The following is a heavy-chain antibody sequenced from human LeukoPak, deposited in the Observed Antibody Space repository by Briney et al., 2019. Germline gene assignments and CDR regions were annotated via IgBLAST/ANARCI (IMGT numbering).Heavy chain of an antibody. CDR2: ISYDESDK. V-gene: IGHV3-30-3*01. CDR1: GFAFSSYA. J-gene: IGHJ4*02. Sequence: PGGSLRLSCAASGFAFSSYAMHWVRQAPGKGLEWVAVISYDESDKYYADSVKGRFTVSRDNSKNMLYLQMNSLRAEDTAVYYCAREAWGLIYFDYWGQGTLVTVSS. D-gene: IGHD3-16*01. CDR3: AREAWGLIYFDY.